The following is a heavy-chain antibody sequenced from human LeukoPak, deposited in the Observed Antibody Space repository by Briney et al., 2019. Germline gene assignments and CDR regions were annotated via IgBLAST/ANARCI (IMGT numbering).Heavy chain of an antibody. J-gene: IGHJ4*02. D-gene: IGHD5-18*01. CDR3: ARTTDTAMVAIPYYFDY. CDR1: GYSFTSYW. Sequence: GESLKISFKGSGYSFTSYWIGWVRQMPGKGLEWMGIIYPGDSDTRYSPSFQGQVIISADKSISTAYLQWSSLKASDTAMYYCARTTDTAMVAIPYYFDYWGQGTLVTVSS. V-gene: IGHV5-51*01. CDR2: IYPGDSDT.